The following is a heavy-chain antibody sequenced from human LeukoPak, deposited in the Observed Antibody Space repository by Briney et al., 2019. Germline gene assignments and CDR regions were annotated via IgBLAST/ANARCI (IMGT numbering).Heavy chain of an antibody. D-gene: IGHD3-10*01. J-gene: IGHJ4*02. V-gene: IGHV3-74*01. CDR1: GFTFSSYW. Sequence: GGSLRLSCAASGFTFSSYWMHWVRQAPGKGLVWVSRIKNDGSSTTYADSVKGRFTISRDNAKNTLYLQMNSLRAEDTAVYYCARDTLRSPDYWGQGTLVTVSS. CDR3: ARDTLRSPDY. CDR2: IKNDGSST.